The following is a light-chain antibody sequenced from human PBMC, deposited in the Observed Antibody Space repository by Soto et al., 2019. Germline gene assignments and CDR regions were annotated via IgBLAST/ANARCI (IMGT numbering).Light chain of an antibody. CDR1: HSVSSNY. CDR2: DVS. Sequence: EIVLTQSPGTLSLSPGERATLSCRSSHSVSSNYLAWYQQKPGQAPRLLIYDVSSRATGIPDRFSGSGSGTDFTLTNSILEPVDFAVYYCKQYGISPTFGQGTKVEIK. CDR3: KQYGISPT. J-gene: IGKJ1*01. V-gene: IGKV3-20*01.